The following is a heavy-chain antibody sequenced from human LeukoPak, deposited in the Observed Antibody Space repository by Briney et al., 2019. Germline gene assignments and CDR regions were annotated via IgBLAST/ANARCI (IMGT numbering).Heavy chain of an antibody. J-gene: IGHJ4*02. CDR3: AKAPVTSCRGAYCYPFDS. D-gene: IGHD2-21*01. CDR2: ISGSGGDT. Sequence: GGSLRLSCAASGFTFSSYGMHWVRQAPGKGLEWVSTISGSGGDTYYADSVKGRLTISRDNSKNTLYLQMNSLRAEDAAVYFCAKAPVTSCRGAYCYPFDSWGQGTLVTVSS. CDR1: GFTFSSYG. V-gene: IGHV3-23*01.